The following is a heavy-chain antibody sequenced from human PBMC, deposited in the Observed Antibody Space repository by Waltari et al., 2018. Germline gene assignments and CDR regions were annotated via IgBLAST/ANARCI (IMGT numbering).Heavy chain of an antibody. Sequence: EVQLLESGGAFVRPGGSLRLSCAASGFNFRNYAMTWVRQAPGEGLEWVASIRCRGGNTVYADSVKGRSNIARDNSKNTLSIQLDSLRLDDTAVYFCARVNRESLIRGATIDSWGQGTRVTVSS. CDR1: GFNFRNYA. CDR3: ARVNRESLIRGATIDS. V-gene: IGHV3-23*01. J-gene: IGHJ4*02. D-gene: IGHD3-10*01. CDR2: IRCRGGNT.